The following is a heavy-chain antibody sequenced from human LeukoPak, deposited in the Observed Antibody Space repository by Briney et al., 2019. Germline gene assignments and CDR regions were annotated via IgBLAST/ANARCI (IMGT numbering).Heavy chain of an antibody. CDR3: ASRTISGFLGN. J-gene: IGHJ4*02. D-gene: IGHD3-22*01. Sequence: PSETLSLTCTVSGGAISTGAYYWSWIRQHPGKGLEWIGYIYYSGSSLYNPSLKSRLTLSVDTSKNQFSLQLTSVTAADTAVYYCASRTISGFLGNWGQGTLVAVSS. CDR1: GGAISTGAYY. V-gene: IGHV4-31*03. CDR2: IYYSGSS.